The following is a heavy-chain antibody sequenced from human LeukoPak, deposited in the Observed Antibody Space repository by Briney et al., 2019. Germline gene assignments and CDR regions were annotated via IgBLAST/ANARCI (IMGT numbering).Heavy chain of an antibody. V-gene: IGHV3-23*01. D-gene: IGHD6-13*01. CDR2: ITTSDGNT. CDR3: AKDATSSPGYSSSWYYDYYYGMDV. CDR1: GFTFSSYT. Sequence: PGGSLRLSCAASGFTFSSYTMSWVRQAPGKGLEWVSTITTSDGNTYYADSVKGRFTVSRDNSKNTLYLQMNSLRAEDTAVYYCAKDATSSPGYSSSWYYDYYYGMDVWGQGTTVTVSS. J-gene: IGHJ6*02.